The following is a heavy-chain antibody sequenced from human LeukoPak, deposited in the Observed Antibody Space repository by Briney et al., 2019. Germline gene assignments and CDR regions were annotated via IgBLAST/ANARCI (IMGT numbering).Heavy chain of an antibody. CDR3: ARERTTVRY. CDR2: NIPSGST. J-gene: IGHJ4*02. CDR1: GGSFSDYY. Sequence: SETLSLTCAVYGGSFSDYYWSWIRQPPGKGLEWIGENIPSGSTNYNPSLKSRVTISVDTSKNQFSLKLSSVAAADTAVYYCARERTTVRYWGQGTLVTVSS. V-gene: IGHV4-34*12. D-gene: IGHD4-17*01.